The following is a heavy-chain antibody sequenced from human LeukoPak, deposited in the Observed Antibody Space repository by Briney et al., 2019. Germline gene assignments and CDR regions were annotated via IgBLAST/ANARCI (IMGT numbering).Heavy chain of an antibody. CDR1: GYTFTSYY. D-gene: IGHD2-21*01. J-gene: IGHJ6*02. V-gene: IGHV1-46*01. CDR2: INPSGGST. Sequence: ASVKVCCKASGYTFTSYYMHWVRQAPGQGLEWMGIINPSGGSTSYAQKFQGRVTMTRDTSTSTVYMELSSLRSEDTAVYYCARDQRAYCGGDCYSGMDVWGQGTTVTVSS. CDR3: ARDQRAYCGGDCYSGMDV.